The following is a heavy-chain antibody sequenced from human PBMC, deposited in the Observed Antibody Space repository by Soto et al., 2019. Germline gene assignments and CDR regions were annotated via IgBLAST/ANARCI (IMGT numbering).Heavy chain of an antibody. V-gene: IGHV4-30-4*01. CDR2: IYYSGST. Sequence: QVQLQESGPGLVKPSQTLSLTCTVSGGSISSGDYYWSWIRQPPGKGLEWIGYIYYSGSTYYNPSLKSRVTRSVDTSQNQFSLKRSSVTAADTAVYYCARERPDGARLDPWGQGTLVTVSS. CDR3: ARERPDGARLDP. J-gene: IGHJ5*02. CDR1: GGSISSGDYY. D-gene: IGHD6-6*01.